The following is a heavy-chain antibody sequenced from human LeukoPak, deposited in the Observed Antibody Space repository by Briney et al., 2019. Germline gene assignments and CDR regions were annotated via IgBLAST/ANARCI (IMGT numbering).Heavy chain of an antibody. J-gene: IGHJ4*02. CDR3: AREKGRRRDGYNSGPTRFDY. Sequence: KSSETLSLTCAVYGLSFSGYYWSWIRQPPGKGLEWIGEINHSGSTNYNPSLKSRVTISVDTSKNQFSLKLSSVTAADTAVYYCAREKGRRRDGYNSGPTRFDYWGQGTLVTVSS. D-gene: IGHD5-24*01. V-gene: IGHV4-34*01. CDR2: INHSGST. CDR1: GLSFSGYY.